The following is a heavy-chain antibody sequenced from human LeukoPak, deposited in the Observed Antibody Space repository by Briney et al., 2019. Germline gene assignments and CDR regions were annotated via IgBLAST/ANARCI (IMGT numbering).Heavy chain of an antibody. CDR3: ARLNYDILTGYPRLDY. J-gene: IGHJ4*02. V-gene: IGHV4-59*08. CDR2: IYYSGST. Sequence: SETLSLTCTVSGGSISRYYWSWIRQPPGKGLEWIGYIYYSGSTNYNPSLKSRVTISVDTSKNLFSLKLSSVTAADTAVYYCARLNYDILTGYPRLDYWGQGTLVTVSS. D-gene: IGHD3-9*01. CDR1: GGSISRYY.